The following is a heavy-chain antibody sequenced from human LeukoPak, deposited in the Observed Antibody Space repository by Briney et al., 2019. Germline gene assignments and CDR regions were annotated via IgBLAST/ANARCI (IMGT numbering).Heavy chain of an antibody. J-gene: IGHJ5*02. Sequence: GGSLRLSCAASGFTFRDYYMSWFRQAPGKGLEWVSFISSSASAIHYADSVKGRFTISRDNAKSPLYPQMDSLRAEDTAVYYCARGAIVTTRGPWFDPWGQGTLVTVSS. D-gene: IGHD4-11*01. CDR1: GFTFRDYY. V-gene: IGHV3-11*01. CDR3: ARGAIVTTRGPWFDP. CDR2: ISSSASAI.